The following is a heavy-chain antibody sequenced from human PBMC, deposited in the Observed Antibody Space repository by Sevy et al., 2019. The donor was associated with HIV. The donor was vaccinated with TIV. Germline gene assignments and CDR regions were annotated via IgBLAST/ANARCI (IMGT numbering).Heavy chain of an antibody. J-gene: IGHJ6*02. D-gene: IGHD2-15*01. Sequence: ASVKVSCKASGYTFTSYGISWVRQAPGQGLEWMGWISAYNGNTNYAQKLQGRVTMTTDTSTRTAYMELRSLRSDDTAVYYCARVMGAVVYGMDVWGQGTTVTVSS. V-gene: IGHV1-18*01. CDR1: GYTFTSYG. CDR2: ISAYNGNT. CDR3: ARVMGAVVYGMDV.